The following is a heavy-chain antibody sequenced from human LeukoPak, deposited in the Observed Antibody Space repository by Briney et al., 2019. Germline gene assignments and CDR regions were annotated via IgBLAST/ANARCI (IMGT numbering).Heavy chain of an antibody. CDR3: AKGYDSSGYYFDY. CDR1: GFTFSTYG. D-gene: IGHD3-22*01. Sequence: GGTLRLSCVASGFTFSTYGMSWVRQAPGKGLEWVSAISGSGGSTYYADSVKGRFTISRDNSKNTLYLQMNSLRAEDTAVYYCAKGYDSSGYYFDYWGQGTLVTVSS. CDR2: ISGSGGST. J-gene: IGHJ4*02. V-gene: IGHV3-23*01.